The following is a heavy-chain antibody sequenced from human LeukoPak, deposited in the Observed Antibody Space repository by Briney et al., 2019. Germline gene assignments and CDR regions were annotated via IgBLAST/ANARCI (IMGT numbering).Heavy chain of an antibody. CDR3: AREHYDSSGYHNWFDP. CDR1: GGSISSYY. V-gene: IGHV4-59*01. J-gene: IGHJ5*02. D-gene: IGHD3-22*01. Sequence: SETLSLTCTVSGGSISSYYWSWIRQPLGKGLEWIGCIYYSGSTNYNPSLKSRVTISVDTSKNQFSLKLSSVTAADTAVYYCAREHYDSSGYHNWFDPWGQGTLVTVSS. CDR2: IYYSGST.